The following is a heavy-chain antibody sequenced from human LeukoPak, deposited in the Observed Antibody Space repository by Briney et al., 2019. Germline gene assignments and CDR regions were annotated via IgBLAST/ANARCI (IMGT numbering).Heavy chain of an antibody. CDR3: ARTTRPGYSYGTGIGY. CDR1: GGSFSGDY. Sequence: KSSETLSLTCAVYGGSFSGDYWSWIRQPPGKGLEWIGEINHSGGTNYNPSLKSRVTISVDTSKNQFSLKLSSVTAADTAVYYCARTTRPGYSYGTGIGYWGQGTLVTVSS. CDR2: INHSGGT. V-gene: IGHV4-34*01. J-gene: IGHJ4*02. D-gene: IGHD5-18*01.